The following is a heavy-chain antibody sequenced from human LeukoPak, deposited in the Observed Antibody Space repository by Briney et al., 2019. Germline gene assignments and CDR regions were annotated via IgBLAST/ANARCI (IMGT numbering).Heavy chain of an antibody. CDR3: ARVQGQFYGPGTYSGVDY. J-gene: IGHJ4*02. V-gene: IGHV3-33*01. CDR2: IWSDGSNK. Sequence: GGSLRLSCAASGFTFSSYGMHWVRQAPGKGLEWVALIWSDGSNKYYADSMKGRFTISRDNSKNTVDLQMNSLRVEDTAVYYCARVQGQFYGPGTYSGVDYWGQGTLVTVSS. CDR1: GFTFSSYG. D-gene: IGHD3-10*01.